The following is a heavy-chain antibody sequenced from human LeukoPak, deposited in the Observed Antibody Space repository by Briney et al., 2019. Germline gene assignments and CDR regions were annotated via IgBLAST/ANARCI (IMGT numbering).Heavy chain of an antibody. V-gene: IGHV3-23*01. CDR2: ISPRVGST. CDR1: GFTFSSYA. D-gene: IGHD4-17*01. CDR3: AKKYGDYVGFDY. J-gene: IGHJ4*02. Sequence: GGSLRLSCAASGFTFSSYAMSWVRQAPGKGLEWVSAISPRVGSTYYADSVKGRFTISRDNSKNTLYLQMDSLRAQDTAVYYCAKKYGDYVGFDYWGQGTLVTVSS.